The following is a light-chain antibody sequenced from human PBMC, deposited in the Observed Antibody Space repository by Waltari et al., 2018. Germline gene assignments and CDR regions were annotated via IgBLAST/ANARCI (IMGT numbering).Light chain of an antibody. J-gene: IGLJ1*01. Sequence: QSAPTQPASVSGSPGQSITVPCSGTSTDFGCYNPVTWFQQYPDTAPKLIIFEVNKRPSGVSNRFSGSKSGNTASLTISGLQAGDEADYYCCSYAGSGIYVFGTGAKVTVL. CDR1: STDFGCYNP. CDR2: EVN. CDR3: CSYAGSGIYV. V-gene: IGLV2-23*02.